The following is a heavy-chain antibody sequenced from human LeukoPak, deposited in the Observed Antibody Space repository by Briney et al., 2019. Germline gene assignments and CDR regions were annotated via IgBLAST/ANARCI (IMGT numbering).Heavy chain of an antibody. CDR1: EYTFTGYY. D-gene: IGHD4-17*01. CDR2: MNPNSGNT. Sequence: ASVKVSCKASEYTFTGYYMHWVRQATGQGLEWMGWMNPNSGNTGYAQKFQGRVTMTRNTSITTAYMELSSLRSEDTAVYYCARGNKDYGDYARGLSDYWGQGTLVTVSS. V-gene: IGHV1-8*02. CDR3: ARGNKDYGDYARGLSDY. J-gene: IGHJ4*02.